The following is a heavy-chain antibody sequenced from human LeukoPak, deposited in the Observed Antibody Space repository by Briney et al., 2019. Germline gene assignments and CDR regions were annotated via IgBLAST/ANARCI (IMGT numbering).Heavy chain of an antibody. Sequence: GGSLRLSCAASGFTFSSYSMNWVRQAPGKGLEWISYISSSSSSIYYADSVKGRFTISRDNAKNSLYLQMNSLRAEDMALYYCAKDIGSSSWFYFDYWGQGTLVTVSS. J-gene: IGHJ4*02. CDR1: GFTFSSYS. CDR2: ISSSSSSI. V-gene: IGHV3-48*01. D-gene: IGHD6-13*01. CDR3: AKDIGSSSWFYFDY.